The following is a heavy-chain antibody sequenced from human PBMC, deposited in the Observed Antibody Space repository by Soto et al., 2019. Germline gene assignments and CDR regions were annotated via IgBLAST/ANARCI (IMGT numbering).Heavy chain of an antibody. Sequence: PGGSLRLSCAASGFTFSSYSMNWVRQAPGKGLEWVSSISSSSYIYYADSVKGRFTISRDNAKNSLYLQMNSLRAEDTAVYYCAREVATIISWSYYMDVWGKGTTVTVS. CDR3: AREVATIISWSYYMDV. CDR1: GFTFSSYS. D-gene: IGHD5-12*01. J-gene: IGHJ6*03. CDR2: ISSSSYI. V-gene: IGHV3-21*01.